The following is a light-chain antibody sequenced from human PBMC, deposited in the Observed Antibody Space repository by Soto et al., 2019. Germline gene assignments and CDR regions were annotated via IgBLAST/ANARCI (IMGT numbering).Light chain of an antibody. CDR3: QQYGSSPYT. J-gene: IGKJ2*01. Sequence: EIVLTQSPGTLSLSPGERATLSCRASQIVSSTYLAWFQQKPGQAPRLLIYDASTRATGIPDRFSGSGSGTDFTLTISGLEPEDFALYYCQQYGSSPYTFGLGTKLEIK. CDR2: DAS. CDR1: QIVSSTY. V-gene: IGKV3-20*01.